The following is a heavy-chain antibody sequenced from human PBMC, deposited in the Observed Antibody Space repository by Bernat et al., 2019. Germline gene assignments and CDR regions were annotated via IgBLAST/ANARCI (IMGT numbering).Heavy chain of an antibody. J-gene: IGHJ6*02. CDR1: GGSISSSSYY. V-gene: IGHV4-39*01. CDR2: IYSSGST. Sequence: QLQLQESGPGLVKPSETLSLTCTVSGGSISSSSYYWGWIRQPPGKGLAWIGSIYSSGSTYFNPSLKSRVTISVDTSKNQFSLKLSSVTAADTAVYYCARHSGSGSYLSGMDVWGQGTTVTVSS. D-gene: IGHD3-10*01. CDR3: ARHSGSGSYLSGMDV.